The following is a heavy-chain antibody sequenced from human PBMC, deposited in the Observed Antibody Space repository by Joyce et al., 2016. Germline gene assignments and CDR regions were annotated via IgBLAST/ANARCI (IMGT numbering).Heavy chain of an antibody. CDR3: ARGGISYYYAMDV. Sequence: QLVESGGGVVKAGGSLRLSCEASGSTFSSSSMSWFRQAPGKGLEGVAAISATSYYIFHAEKVRGRFTVSRDNAKKTLYLQMNSLRAEDSAVFYCARGGISYYYAMDVWGQGTTVTVSS. CDR2: ISATSYYI. D-gene: IGHD3-16*01. V-gene: IGHV3-21*01. CDR1: GSTFSSSS. J-gene: IGHJ6*02.